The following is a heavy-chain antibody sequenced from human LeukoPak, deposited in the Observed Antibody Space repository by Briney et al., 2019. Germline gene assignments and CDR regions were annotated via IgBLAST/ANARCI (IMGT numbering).Heavy chain of an antibody. CDR3: ARDLGSDY. Sequence: GGSLRLSCAASGFTFSSYWMNWVRQAPGKGLEWVANMNQDGSQKYYVDSAKGRFTISRDNAKNSLYLQMNSLRAEDTAVYYCARDLGSDYWGQGTLVTISS. V-gene: IGHV3-7*01. CDR1: GFTFSSYW. CDR2: MNQDGSQK. D-gene: IGHD1-26*01. J-gene: IGHJ4*02.